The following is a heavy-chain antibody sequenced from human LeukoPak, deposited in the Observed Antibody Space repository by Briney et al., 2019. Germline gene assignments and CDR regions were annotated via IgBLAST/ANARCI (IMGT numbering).Heavy chain of an antibody. CDR2: ISGGGGSA. D-gene: IGHD1-26*01. J-gene: IGHJ4*02. CDR1: GFTFSSYA. V-gene: IGHV3-23*01. Sequence: GGSLRLSCAASGFTFSSYAMNWVRQAPGKGLEWVSGISGGGGSAYYAASVKGRFTISRDNSKTALYLQMNSLRAEDTAVYYCARDRVVGATHYFDYWGQGTLVTVSS. CDR3: ARDRVVGATHYFDY.